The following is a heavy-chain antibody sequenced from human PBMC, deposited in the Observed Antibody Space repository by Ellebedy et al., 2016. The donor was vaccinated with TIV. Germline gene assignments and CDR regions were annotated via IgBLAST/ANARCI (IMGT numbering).Heavy chain of an antibody. D-gene: IGHD6-13*01. J-gene: IGHJ4*02. CDR3: ARASAGLDY. CDR2: IGSAGDT. Sequence: PGGSLRLSCAALGFTFSSHDMHWVRQGTGKGLEWVSAIGSAGDTSYSGSVKGRFTISRENGKNSVYLQMNSLRAEDTAVYYCARASAGLDYWGQGTLVTVSS. V-gene: IGHV3-13*01. CDR1: GFTFSSHD.